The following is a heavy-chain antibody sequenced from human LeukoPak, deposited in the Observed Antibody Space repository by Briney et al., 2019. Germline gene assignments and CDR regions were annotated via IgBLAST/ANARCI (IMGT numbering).Heavy chain of an antibody. CDR1: GFTFSSYE. D-gene: IGHD3-9*01. V-gene: IGHV3-48*03. CDR3: ARVRLNDILTGYYTGAYYFDY. J-gene: IGHJ4*02. CDR2: ISSSSSYT. Sequence: GGSLRLSCAASGFTFSSYEMNWVRQAPGKGLEWVSYISSSSSYTNYADSVKGRFTISRDNAKNSLYLQMNSLRAEDTAVYYCARVRLNDILTGYYTGAYYFDYWGQGTLVTVSS.